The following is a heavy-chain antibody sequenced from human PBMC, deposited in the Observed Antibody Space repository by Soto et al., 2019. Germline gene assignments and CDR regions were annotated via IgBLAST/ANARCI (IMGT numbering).Heavy chain of an antibody. CDR3: ASGGYYYFTS. CDR1: GGSISSGGYY. D-gene: IGHD3-10*01. CDR2: IYYSGST. J-gene: IGHJ4*02. Sequence: QVQLQESGPGLVKPSQTLSLTCTVSGGSISSGGYYWSWLRQHPGNGLEWIGYIYYSGSTYYNPYRKGRVTISVDTSKNQFSLKLSAVTAADTAVYYCASGGYYYFTSGGQGTLVTVSS. V-gene: IGHV4-31*03.